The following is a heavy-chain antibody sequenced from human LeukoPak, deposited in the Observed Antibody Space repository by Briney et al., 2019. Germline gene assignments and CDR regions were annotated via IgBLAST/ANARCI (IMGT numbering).Heavy chain of an antibody. CDR2: MNPNSGNT. V-gene: IGHV1-8*01. J-gene: IGHJ4*02. Sequence: ASVKVSCKASGYTFTSYDINWVRQATGQGLEWMGWMNPNSGNTGYAQKFQGRVTMTRNTSISTAYMELSSLRSGDTAVYYCARRIGYYDDVWGEYYFDYWGQGTLVTVSS. D-gene: IGHD3-16*01. CDR3: ARRIGYYDDVWGEYYFDY. CDR1: GYTFTSYD.